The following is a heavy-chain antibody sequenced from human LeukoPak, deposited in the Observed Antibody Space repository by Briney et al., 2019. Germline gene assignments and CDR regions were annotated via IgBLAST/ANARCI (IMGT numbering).Heavy chain of an antibody. Sequence: GGSLRLSCAASGFTFSSYSMNGVRQAPGKGLEGVSSISSSSSYIYYADSVKGRFTISRDNAKNSLYLQMNSLRAEDTAVYYCARVIAAAGRAGSYWGQGTLVTVSS. V-gene: IGHV3-21*01. J-gene: IGHJ4*02. CDR2: ISSSSSYI. CDR1: GFTFSSYS. CDR3: ARVIAAAGRAGSY. D-gene: IGHD6-13*01.